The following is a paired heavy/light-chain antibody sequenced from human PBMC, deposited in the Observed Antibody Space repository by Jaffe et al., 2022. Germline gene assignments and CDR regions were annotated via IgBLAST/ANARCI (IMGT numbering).Heavy chain of an antibody. CDR2: ISANADTR. D-gene: IGHD6-13*01. CDR1: GFTFRSHA. J-gene: IGHJ4*02. Sequence: EVQLLESGGGLVQPGGSLRLSCAASGFTFRSHAMSWVRQAPGKGLEWVSVISANADTRYYADSVRGRFTISRDNSKDTLDLQMHSLRAEDTALYYCAKRLSYSSNWSYLDYWGQGALVTVSS. V-gene: IGHV3-23*01. CDR3: AKRLSYSSNWSYLDY.
Light chain of an antibody. CDR1: SNDIGGYNS. CDR3: CSYTRTNTLV. CDR2: DVS. V-gene: IGLV2-18*02. Sequence: QSALTQPPSVSGSPGQSVTISCTGTSNDIGGYNSVSWYQQPPGTAPKLMIYDVSDRPSGVPDRFSGSKSGNTASLTISGLQAEDEANYYCCSYTRTNTLVFGGGTKVTVL. J-gene: IGLJ3*02.